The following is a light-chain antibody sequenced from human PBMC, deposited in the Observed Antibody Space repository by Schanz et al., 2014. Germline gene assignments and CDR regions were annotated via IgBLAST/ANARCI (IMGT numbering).Light chain of an antibody. J-gene: IGKJ4*01. Sequence: DIVLTQSPGTLSLSPGETATLSCRASQSVSNNYIAWYQQKGGQAPRLLIYVASIRATGIPARFSGSGSGTDFSLTISRLEPEDFAVYFCQQFGASPFTFGAGSKVEIK. CDR3: QQFGASPFT. V-gene: IGKV3-20*01. CDR2: VAS. CDR1: QSVSNNY.